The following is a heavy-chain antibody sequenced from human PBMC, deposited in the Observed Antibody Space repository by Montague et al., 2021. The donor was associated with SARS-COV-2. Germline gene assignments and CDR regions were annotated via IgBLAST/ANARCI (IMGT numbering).Heavy chain of an antibody. J-gene: IGHJ6*02. D-gene: IGHD2-21*02. CDR1: GGAISSGDYY. V-gene: IGHV4-30-4*08. CDR3: AREVVHVDVLTDIPKFLYFDLDV. Sequence: TLSLTCTVSGGAISSGDYYWTWIRQPPGKGLEWIGNIYSTGNTSYSPSLKGRIAISLATSKNQVSLNLMSVAAADTAVYYCAREVVHVDVLTDIPKFLYFDLDVWGQGTTVVVSS. CDR2: IYSTGNT.